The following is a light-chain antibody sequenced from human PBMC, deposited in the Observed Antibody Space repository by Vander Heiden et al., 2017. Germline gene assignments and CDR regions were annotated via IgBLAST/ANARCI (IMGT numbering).Light chain of an antibody. Sequence: DIQMPQSPSSVSESVGDRVTITCRASQAISTWLAWYQQKSGKAPKLLIHAASTLESGVPSRFSGSGSGTEFSLTISSLQPEDVATYYCQQANGFPRTFGGGTKVEIK. J-gene: IGKJ4*01. CDR1: QAISTW. CDR3: QQANGFPRT. V-gene: IGKV1D-12*01. CDR2: AAS.